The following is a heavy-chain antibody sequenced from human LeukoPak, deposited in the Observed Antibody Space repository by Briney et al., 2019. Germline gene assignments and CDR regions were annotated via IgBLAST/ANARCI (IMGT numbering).Heavy chain of an antibody. D-gene: IGHD3-10*01. CDR3: ARDPGTMVRGVTMVY. J-gene: IGHJ4*02. CDR2: IIPIFGTA. CDR1: GGTFRSYA. V-gene: IGHV1-69*13. Sequence: SVKVSCKASGGTFRSYAISWVRQAPGQGLEWMGGIIPIFGTANYAQKFQGRVTITADESTSTAYMELSSLRSEDTAVYYCARDPGTMVRGVTMVYWGQGTLVTVSS.